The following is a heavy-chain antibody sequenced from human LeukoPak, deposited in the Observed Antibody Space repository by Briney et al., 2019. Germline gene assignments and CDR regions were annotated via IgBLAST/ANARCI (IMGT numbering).Heavy chain of an antibody. D-gene: IGHD4-23*01. CDR3: ARADYGGNPFDY. Sequence: SGTPSLTCAVSGGSISSSNWWSWVRQPPGKGLEWIGEIYHSGSTNYNPSLKSRVTISVDTSKNQFSLKLSSVTAADTAVYYCARADYGGNPFDYWGQGTLVTVSS. CDR2: IYHSGST. J-gene: IGHJ4*02. V-gene: IGHV4-4*02. CDR1: GGSISSSNW.